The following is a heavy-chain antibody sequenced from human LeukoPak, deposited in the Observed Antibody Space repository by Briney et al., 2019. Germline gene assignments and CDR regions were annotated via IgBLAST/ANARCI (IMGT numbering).Heavy chain of an antibody. Sequence: ASAKVSCKASGYTSIIYGISWVRQAPGQGREWMGWTRAYNGNTNYEQKFQGSVTLTTDTSTSTAYMELRSLRSDDTAVYYCARADIRAIASSGWYGFDYWGQGTLVTVSS. V-gene: IGHV1-18*01. CDR1: GYTSIIYG. J-gene: IGHJ4*02. CDR2: TRAYNGNT. D-gene: IGHD6-19*01. CDR3: ARADIRAIASSGWYGFDY.